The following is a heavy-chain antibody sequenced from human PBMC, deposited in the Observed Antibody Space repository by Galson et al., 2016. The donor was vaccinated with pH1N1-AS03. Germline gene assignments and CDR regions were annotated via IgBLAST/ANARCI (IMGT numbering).Heavy chain of an antibody. Sequence: SLRLSCAASGFTFSTNAMSWVRQAPGKGLEWVATITGTSSTTYYADSVKGRFTVSRENSRNTLYLQMNNLRAEDSALYYCARDSGRDTWTAYSFASWGQGALVTVSS. J-gene: IGHJ4*02. CDR3: ARDSGRDTWTAYSFAS. V-gene: IGHV3-23*01. D-gene: IGHD1-1*01. CDR2: ITGTSSTT. CDR1: GFTFSTNA.